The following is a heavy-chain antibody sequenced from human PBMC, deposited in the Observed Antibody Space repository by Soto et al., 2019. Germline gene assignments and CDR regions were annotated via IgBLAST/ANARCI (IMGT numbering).Heavy chain of an antibody. J-gene: IGHJ5*02. Sequence: QVQLVESGGGVVQPWRSLRLSCAASGFTFSSYGMHWVRQAPGKGLEWVAVISYDGSNKYYADSVKGRFTISRDNSKNTLYLQMNRLGAEDTAVYYCAKALMRGYSSLNWFDPWGQGTLVTVSS. D-gene: IGHD6-13*01. CDR1: GFTFSSYG. V-gene: IGHV3-30*18. CDR3: AKALMRGYSSLNWFDP. CDR2: ISYDGSNK.